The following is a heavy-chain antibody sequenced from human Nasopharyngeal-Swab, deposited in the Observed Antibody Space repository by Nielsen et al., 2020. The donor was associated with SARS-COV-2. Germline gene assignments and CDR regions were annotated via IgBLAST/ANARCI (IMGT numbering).Heavy chain of an antibody. CDR3: ARDGLDYDFWSAYFMDV. D-gene: IGHD3-3*01. J-gene: IGHJ6*02. Sequence: EGSLRLSCAASGFTFNNYNFNWVRQAPGKGLEWVSSISSSSSYIYYADSVKGRFTIPRDNAKKPLYLQMNSLRAEDTAVYYCARDGLDYDFWSAYFMDVWGQGTTVTVSS. CDR1: GFTFNNYN. V-gene: IGHV3-21*01. CDR2: ISSSSSYI.